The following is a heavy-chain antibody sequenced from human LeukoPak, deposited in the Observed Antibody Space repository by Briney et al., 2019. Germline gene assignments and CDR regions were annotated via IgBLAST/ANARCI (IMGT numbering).Heavy chain of an antibody. Sequence: GGSLRLSCAASGFTFSSYGMHWVRQAPGKGLEWVAFIRYDGSNKYYADSVKGRFTISRDNSKNTLYLQMNSLRAEDTAVYYCAKGGFYSNRGNWFDPWGQGTLVTVSS. CDR2: IRYDGSNK. CDR3: AKGGFYSNRGNWFDP. D-gene: IGHD6-13*01. J-gene: IGHJ5*02. V-gene: IGHV3-30*02. CDR1: GFTFSSYG.